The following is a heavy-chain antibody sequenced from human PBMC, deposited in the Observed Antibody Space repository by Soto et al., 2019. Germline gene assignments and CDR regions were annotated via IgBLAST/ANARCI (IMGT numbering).Heavy chain of an antibody. CDR1: GGSFSGYY. J-gene: IGHJ6*02. D-gene: IGHD6-19*01. CDR3: ARMNRVSWGSGWYLGYYYGMDV. Sequence: SETMSLTCAVYGGSFSGYYWSWIRQPPGKGLEWTGEINHSGRTNYNPSLKSRVTISVDTSKNQFSLKLSSVTAADTAVYYCARMNRVSWGSGWYLGYYYGMDVWGQGTTGT. V-gene: IGHV4-34*01. CDR2: INHSGRT.